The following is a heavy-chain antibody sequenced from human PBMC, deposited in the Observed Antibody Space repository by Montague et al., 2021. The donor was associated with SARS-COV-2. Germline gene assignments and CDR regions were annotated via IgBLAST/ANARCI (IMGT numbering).Heavy chain of an antibody. Sequence: TLSLTCTVSGGSISSGDYYWSWIRQPPGKGLEWIGYIYYSGSTXYNPSLKSRVTISVDTSKNQFSLKLSSVTAADTAVYYCARDIGVGGSTYYYYGMDVWGQGTTVTVSS. D-gene: IGHD6-13*01. J-gene: IGHJ6*02. CDR2: IYYSGST. CDR3: ARDIGVGGSTYYYYGMDV. V-gene: IGHV4-30-4*08. CDR1: GGSISSGDYY.